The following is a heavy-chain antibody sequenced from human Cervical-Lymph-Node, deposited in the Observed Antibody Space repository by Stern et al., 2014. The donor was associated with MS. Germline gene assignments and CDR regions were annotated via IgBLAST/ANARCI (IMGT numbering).Heavy chain of an antibody. V-gene: IGHV3-11*01. Sequence: VQLGESGGGLVKPGGSLRLSCAASGFTFSDYDMSWIRQAPGQGLEGVAYFGISGRTIYYADPVKGRSTISRDTAKNALYLQMNSLRAEDTAVYYCARVFSGSYLRWFDPWGQGTLVTVSS. J-gene: IGHJ5*02. CDR3: ARVFSGSYLRWFDP. D-gene: IGHD1-26*01. CDR1: GFTFSDYD. CDR2: FGISGRTI.